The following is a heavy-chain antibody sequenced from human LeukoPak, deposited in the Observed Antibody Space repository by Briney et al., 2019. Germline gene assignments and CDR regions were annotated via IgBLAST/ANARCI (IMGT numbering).Heavy chain of an antibody. D-gene: IGHD3-3*01. CDR1: GFTFSSYS. CDR2: ISSSSSTI. CDR3: ASSLRFSIYYYYMDV. V-gene: IGHV3-48*04. Sequence: GGSLRLSCAASGFTFSSYSMNWVRQAPGKGLEWVSYISSSSSTIYYADSVKGRFTISRDNAKNSLYLQMNSLRAEDTAVYYCASSLRFSIYYYYMDVWGKGTTVTVS. J-gene: IGHJ6*03.